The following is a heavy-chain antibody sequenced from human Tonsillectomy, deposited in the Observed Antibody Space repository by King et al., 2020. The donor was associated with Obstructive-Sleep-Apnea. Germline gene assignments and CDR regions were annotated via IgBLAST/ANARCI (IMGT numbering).Heavy chain of an antibody. CDR2: IKQDGSEK. CDR3: ARFPYVVRYFGKPYYFDY. V-gene: IGHV3-7*03. CDR1: GFTFSSYW. Sequence: VQLVESGGGLVQPGGSLRLSCAASGFTFSSYWMSWVRQAPGKGLEWVANIKQDGSEKYYVDSVKSRFTISRDNAKNSLYLHMNSLRAETTAVYYCARFPYVVRYFGKPYYFDYWGQGTLVTVSS. D-gene: IGHD3-9*01. J-gene: IGHJ4*02.